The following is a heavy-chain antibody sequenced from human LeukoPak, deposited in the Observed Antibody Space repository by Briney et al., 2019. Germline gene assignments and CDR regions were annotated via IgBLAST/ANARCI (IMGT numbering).Heavy chain of an antibody. Sequence: GGSLRLSCAASGFTFSSYSMNWVRQAPGKGLEWVSSISSSSSYIYYADSVKGRFTISRDNAKNSLYLQMNSLRAEDTAVYYCASGPSNNWFDPWGQGTLVTVSS. V-gene: IGHV3-21*01. CDR2: ISSSSSYI. D-gene: IGHD3/OR15-3a*01. J-gene: IGHJ5*02. CDR3: ASGPSNNWFDP. CDR1: GFTFSSYS.